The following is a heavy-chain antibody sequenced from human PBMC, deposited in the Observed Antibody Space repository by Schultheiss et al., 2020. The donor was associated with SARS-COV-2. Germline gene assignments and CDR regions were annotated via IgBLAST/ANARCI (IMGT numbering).Heavy chain of an antibody. CDR1: GFTVSSNY. CDR2: IYSCGST. CDR3: AATSDIVVAVATT. Sequence: GGSLRLSCAASGFTVSSNYMSWVRQAPGKGLEWVSVIYSCGSTYYADSVKGRFTISRDNSKNTLYLQMNSLRAEDTAVYYCAATSDIVVAVATTWGRGTLVTVSS. J-gene: IGHJ1*01. V-gene: IGHV3-66*03. D-gene: IGHD2-15*01.